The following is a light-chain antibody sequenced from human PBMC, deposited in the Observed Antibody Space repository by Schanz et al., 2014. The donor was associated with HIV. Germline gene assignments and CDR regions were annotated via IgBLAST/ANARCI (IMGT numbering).Light chain of an antibody. CDR3: QQLNSFPFT. Sequence: DIQMTQSPSTLSASVGDRVTITCRASQSIDNWLAWYQQKPGKAPRLLISQASILENGVPSRFSGSGFGTSFTLTISSLQPEDFATYYCQQLNSFPFTFGPGTKVDLK. CDR2: QAS. CDR1: QSIDNW. V-gene: IGKV1-5*03. J-gene: IGKJ3*01.